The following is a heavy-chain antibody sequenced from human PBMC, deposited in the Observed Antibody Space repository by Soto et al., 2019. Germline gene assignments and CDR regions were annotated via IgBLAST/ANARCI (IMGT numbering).Heavy chain of an antibody. V-gene: IGHV4-39*01. Sequence: QLQESGPGLLKPSETLSLTCTVSGGSISSPSYNWGWVRQAPGKGPEWLGTIFYPGTAHYTPSLKRRLAISVDTSKSQVSLSLTSVTAADTAVYYCTTVASTHFDSWGQGAQVTVSS. J-gene: IGHJ4*02. CDR2: IFYPGTA. CDR3: TTVASTHFDS. D-gene: IGHD4-17*01. CDR1: GGSISSPSYN.